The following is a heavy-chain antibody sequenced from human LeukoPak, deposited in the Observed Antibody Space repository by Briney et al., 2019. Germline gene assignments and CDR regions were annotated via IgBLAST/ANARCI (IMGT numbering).Heavy chain of an antibody. D-gene: IGHD1-26*01. CDR2: ISGSGGST. J-gene: IGHJ4*02. Sequence: GGSLRLSCAASGFTFSSYGMSWVRQAPGKGLEWVSTISGSGGSTNYADSVKGRFTISRDNSKNTLYLQMNSLRAEDTAVYYCARYSSNVVGKRHYFDYWGQGTLVTISS. V-gene: IGHV3-23*01. CDR3: ARYSSNVVGKRHYFDY. CDR1: GFTFSSYG.